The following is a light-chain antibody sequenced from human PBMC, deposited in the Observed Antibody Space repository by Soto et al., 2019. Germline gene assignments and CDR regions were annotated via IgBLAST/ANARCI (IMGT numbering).Light chain of an antibody. CDR1: QSVSSSY. CDR2: DAS. CDR3: QQYGSSPRT. V-gene: IGKV3D-20*01. J-gene: IGKJ1*01. Sequence: EMVVTQSPATLSLSPVERATLSCVASQSVSSSYLAWYQQKPGLAPRLLIYDASSRATGIPDRFSGSGSGTDFTLTISRLEPEDFAVYYCQQYGSSPRTFGQGTRGDIK.